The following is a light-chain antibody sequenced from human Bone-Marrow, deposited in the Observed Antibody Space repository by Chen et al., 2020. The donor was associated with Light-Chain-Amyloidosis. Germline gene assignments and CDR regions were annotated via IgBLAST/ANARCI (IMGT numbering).Light chain of an antibody. CDR1: QTISSNY. CDR2: GSS. Sequence: ELVLTQSPGTLSLSPGEGANLSCRASQTISSNYLTWYQQKFGQAPRLLIYGSSSRATGIPDRFTGSGSGTDFTLTINRLEPEDFAMYYCQQYGTSPLTLGGGTKVEIK. V-gene: IGKV3-20*01. CDR3: QQYGTSPLT. J-gene: IGKJ4*01.